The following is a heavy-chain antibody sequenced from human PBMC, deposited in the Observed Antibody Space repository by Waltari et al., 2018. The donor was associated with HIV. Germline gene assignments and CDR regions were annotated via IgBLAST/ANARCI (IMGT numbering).Heavy chain of an antibody. CDR2: RWYDGSVK. Sequence: QVRLVESGGGVVQPGRSLRLSCATSGFIFSNYDIHWVRQAPGKGREWVGIRWYDGSVKNYADSVKGRFTISRDNSQNTAYLQMNTLRVDDTAIYYCARGGPSSTSWYMWFDPWGQGTLVTVSS. D-gene: IGHD2-2*01. V-gene: IGHV3-33*04. CDR1: GFIFSNYD. J-gene: IGHJ5*02. CDR3: ARGGPSSTSWYMWFDP.